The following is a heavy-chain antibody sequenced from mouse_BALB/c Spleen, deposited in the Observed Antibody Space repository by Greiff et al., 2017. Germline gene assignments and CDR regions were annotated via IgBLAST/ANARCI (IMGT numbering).Heavy chain of an antibody. CDR3: ARPGYAMDY. CDR2: ISYSGST. J-gene: IGHJ4*01. V-gene: IGHV3-2*02. Sequence: DVQLQESGPGLVKPSQSLSLTCTVTGYSITSDYAWNWIRQFPGNKLEWMGYISYSGSTSYNPSLKSRISITRDTSKNQFFLQLNSVTTEDTATYYCARPGYAMDYWGQGTSVTVSS. CDR1: GYSITSDYA.